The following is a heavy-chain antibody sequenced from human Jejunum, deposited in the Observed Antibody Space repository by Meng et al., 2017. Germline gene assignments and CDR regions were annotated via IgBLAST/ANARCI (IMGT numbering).Heavy chain of an antibody. J-gene: IGHJ4*02. CDR1: GFPFTAYY. D-gene: IGHD2-8*01. Sequence: ASVKVSCKTSGFPFTAYYMHWVRQAPGQGLEWMGWLSLSSGATNYLQKLQGRVSLTRDTSINTAYMDLGRLTSDDTAVYYCATSSGYSTSWGAFDYWGQGTLVTVSS. CDR3: ATSSGYSTSWGAFDY. V-gene: IGHV1-2*02. CDR2: LSLSSGAT.